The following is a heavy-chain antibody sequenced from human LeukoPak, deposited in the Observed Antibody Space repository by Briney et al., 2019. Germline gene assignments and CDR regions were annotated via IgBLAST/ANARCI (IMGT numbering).Heavy chain of an antibody. Sequence: GGSLRLSCAAPGFTFSSYWMSWVRQAPGKGLEWVANIKQDGSEKYYVDSVKGRFTISRDNAKNSLYLQMNSLRAEDTALYYCAINGGGDSGYGNFDYWGQGTLVTVSS. CDR3: AINGGGDSGYGNFDY. CDR1: GFTFSSYW. D-gene: IGHD5-12*01. J-gene: IGHJ4*02. CDR2: IKQDGSEK. V-gene: IGHV3-7*03.